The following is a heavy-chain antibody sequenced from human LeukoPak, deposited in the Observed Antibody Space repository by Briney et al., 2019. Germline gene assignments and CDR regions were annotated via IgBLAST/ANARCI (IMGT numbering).Heavy chain of an antibody. CDR3: ARGRRVPAAMGNWFDP. CDR1: GFTFSSYW. V-gene: IGHV3-7*01. CDR2: INQDASEK. J-gene: IGHJ5*02. D-gene: IGHD2-2*01. Sequence: GGSLRLSCKASGFTFSSYWMSWVRQAPGEGLEWVANINQDASEKYYVDSVKGRFTISRDNAKNSLYLQMNSLRAEDTAVYYCARGRRVPAAMGNWFDPWGQGTLGTVSS.